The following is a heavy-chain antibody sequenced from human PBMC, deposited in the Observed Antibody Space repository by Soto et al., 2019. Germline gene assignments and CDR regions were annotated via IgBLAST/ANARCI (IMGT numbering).Heavy chain of an antibody. J-gene: IGHJ5*02. Sequence: QVQLQQWGAGLLKPSETLSLTCAVYGGSFSGYYWSWIRQPPGKGLEWIGEINHSGSTNYNPSLKSRVTISVDTSKNQFSLKLSSVTAADTAVYYCARVDGYIVATMWFDPWGQGTLVTVSS. CDR3: ARVDGYIVATMWFDP. V-gene: IGHV4-34*01. D-gene: IGHD5-12*01. CDR1: GGSFSGYY. CDR2: INHSGST.